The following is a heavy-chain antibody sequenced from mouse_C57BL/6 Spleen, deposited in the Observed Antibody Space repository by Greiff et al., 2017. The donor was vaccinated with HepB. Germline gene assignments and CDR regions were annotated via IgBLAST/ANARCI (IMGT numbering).Heavy chain of an antibody. D-gene: IGHD1-1*01. V-gene: IGHV14-3*01. Sequence: EVQLQQSVAELVRPGASVKLSCTASGFNIKNNYMHWVKQRPEQGLEWIGRIDPANGNTKYAPKFQGKATITADTSSNTAYLQLSSLTSEDTAIYYCARSVTTVFDYWGQGTTLTVSS. CDR2: IDPANGNT. J-gene: IGHJ2*01. CDR1: GFNIKNNY. CDR3: ARSVTTVFDY.